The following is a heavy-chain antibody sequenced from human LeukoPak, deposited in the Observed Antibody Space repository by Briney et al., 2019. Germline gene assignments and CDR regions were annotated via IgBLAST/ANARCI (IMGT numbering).Heavy chain of an antibody. J-gene: IGHJ4*02. CDR3: ARFIAAPYYFDY. CDR2: ISYAGNNK. CDR1: GFTFSSFA. D-gene: IGHD6-13*01. V-gene: IGHV3-30*04. Sequence: GGSLRLSCAASGFTFSSFALHWVRQAPGKGLEWVAVISYAGNNKYYADSVKGRFTISRDNSKNTLYLQMNSLRAEDTAVYYCARFIAAPYYFDYWGRGTLVTVSS.